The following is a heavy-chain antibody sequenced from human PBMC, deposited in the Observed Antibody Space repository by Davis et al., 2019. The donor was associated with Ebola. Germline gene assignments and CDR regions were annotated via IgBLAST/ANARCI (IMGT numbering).Heavy chain of an antibody. J-gene: IGHJ3*02. V-gene: IGHV4-59*01. Sequence: PSETLSLTCTVSGGSISSYYWSWIRQPPGKGLEWIGYIYYSGSTNYNPSLKSRVTISVDTSKNQFSLKLSSVTAADTAVYYCARGQRVDAFDIWGQGTMVTVSS. CDR2: IYYSGST. CDR1: GGSISSYY. CDR3: ARGQRVDAFDI.